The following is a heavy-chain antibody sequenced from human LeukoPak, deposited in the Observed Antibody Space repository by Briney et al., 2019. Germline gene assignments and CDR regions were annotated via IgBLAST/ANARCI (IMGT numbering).Heavy chain of an antibody. D-gene: IGHD1-1*01. J-gene: IGHJ3*02. CDR3: AREPRYNWNDPREAFDI. Sequence: SHTLSLTCTVSGGSISSGDYYWSWIRQPPGKGLEWIGHIYYSGSTYYNPSLKSRVTISVDTSKNQFSLKLSSVTAADTAVYYCAREPRYNWNDPREAFDIWGQGTMVTVSS. CDR1: GGSISSGDYY. CDR2: IYYSGST. V-gene: IGHV4-30-4*08.